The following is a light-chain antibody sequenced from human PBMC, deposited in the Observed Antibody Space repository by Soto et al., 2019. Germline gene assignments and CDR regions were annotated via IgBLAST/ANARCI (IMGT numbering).Light chain of an antibody. V-gene: IGLV2-8*01. CDR1: SSDVGGSNY. CDR2: EVS. J-gene: IGLJ3*02. Sequence: QSALTQPPSASGSRGQSVTISCTGTSSDVGGSNYVSWYQQHPGKAPKLMIYEVSQRPSGVPGRFSGSKSGNTASLTVSGLQPEDEADYYCSSYAGSNNLGVFGGGTKVTVL. CDR3: SSYAGSNNLGV.